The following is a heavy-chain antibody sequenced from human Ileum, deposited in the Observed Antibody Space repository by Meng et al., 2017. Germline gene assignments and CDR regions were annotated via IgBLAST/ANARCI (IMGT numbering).Heavy chain of an antibody. V-gene: IGHV4-61*08. Sequence: QVQLPQSGPGLVGPSQTLSLIFTVSGGSVSTSDYQWGWIRQPPGKGLEWIGYAGTNYNPSLKSRVTISVDTSKRQFSLKLTSVTAADTAVYYCARDHWGSLDYWGQGILVTVSS. CDR3: ARDHWGSLDY. CDR1: GGSVSTSDYQ. D-gene: IGHD7-27*01. J-gene: IGHJ4*02. CDR2: AGT.